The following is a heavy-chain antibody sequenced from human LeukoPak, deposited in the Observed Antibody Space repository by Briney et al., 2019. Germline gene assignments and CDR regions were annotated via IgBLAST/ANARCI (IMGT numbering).Heavy chain of an antibody. CDR2: IKQDGSEK. Sequence: GGSLRLSCAASGFSFSNYWMSWVRQAPGKGLEWVANIKQDGSEKYFLDSVKGRFTISRDNAKNSLYLQMNSLRAEDTAMYYCARGPSPYDSSGHNWFDPWGQGALVTVSS. V-gene: IGHV3-7*01. J-gene: IGHJ5*02. D-gene: IGHD3-22*01. CDR3: ARGPSPYDSSGHNWFDP. CDR1: GFSFSNYW.